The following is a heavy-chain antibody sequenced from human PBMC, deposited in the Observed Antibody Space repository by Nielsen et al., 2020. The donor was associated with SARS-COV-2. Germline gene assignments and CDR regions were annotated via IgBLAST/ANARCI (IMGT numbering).Heavy chain of an antibody. V-gene: IGHV3-13*01. Sequence: GGSLRLSCAASGFTFSSYDMHWVRQATGKGLEWVSAIGTAGDTYYPGSVKGRFTISRENAKNSLYLQMNSLIAGDTAVYYCARAEMGTYYYGSGVPYYFDYWGQGTLVTVSS. CDR2: IGTAGDT. J-gene: IGHJ4*02. CDR3: ARAEMGTYYYGSGVPYYFDY. CDR1: GFTFSSYD. D-gene: IGHD3-10*01.